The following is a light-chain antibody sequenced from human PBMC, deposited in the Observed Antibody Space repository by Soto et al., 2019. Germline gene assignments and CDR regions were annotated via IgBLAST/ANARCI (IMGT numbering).Light chain of an antibody. CDR2: VGTGGIVG. V-gene: IGLV9-49*01. Sequence: QSVLTQPPSASASLGASVTLTCTLSSGYSNYKVDWYQQRPGKGPRFVMRVGTGGIVGSKGDGIPDRFSVLGSGLNRYLTIKNIQGEDESDYLCGADHGSGSNFVVVFGGGTQLTVL. CDR1: SGYSNYK. CDR3: GADHGSGSNFVVV. J-gene: IGLJ2*01.